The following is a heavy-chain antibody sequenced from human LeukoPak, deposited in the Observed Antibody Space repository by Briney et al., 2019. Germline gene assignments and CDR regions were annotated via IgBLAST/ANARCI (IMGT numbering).Heavy chain of an antibody. CDR2: TSVYKGNT. V-gene: IGHV1-18*01. CDR1: GYTFTNYA. CDR3: ARTFRGGVRALPLNYYYMDV. J-gene: IGHJ6*03. D-gene: IGHD3-16*01. Sequence: ASVKVSCKGSGYTFTNYAISWVRQAPGQGLEWMGWTSVYKGNTNYAQKFQGRVTITADESTSTAYMELSSLRSEDTAVYYCARTFRGGVRALPLNYYYMDVWGKGTTVTVSS.